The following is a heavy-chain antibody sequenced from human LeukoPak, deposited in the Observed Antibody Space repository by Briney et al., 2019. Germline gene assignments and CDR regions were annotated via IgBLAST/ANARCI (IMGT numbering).Heavy chain of an antibody. Sequence: ASVKVSCKASGYTFTGYYMHWVRQATGPGLEWVGRINPNSGGTHYAQTFPGRVTITRDTSISTAYMELSRLRSDDTGVYYCARVSFGYSHSGLDYWGQGTLVTVSS. D-gene: IGHD6-13*01. V-gene: IGHV1-2*05. J-gene: IGHJ4*02. CDR2: INPNSGGT. CDR1: GYTFTGYY. CDR3: ARVSFGYSHSGLDY.